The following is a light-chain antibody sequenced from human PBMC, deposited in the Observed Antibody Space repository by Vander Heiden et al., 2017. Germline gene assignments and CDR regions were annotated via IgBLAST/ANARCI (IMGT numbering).Light chain of an antibody. CDR2: KAS. CDR3: QQYNNYWT. J-gene: IGKJ1*01. Sequence: DIQMTQSPSTLSASVGDRVTITCRASQSISSRLAWYQQKPGKAPKLLIYKASSLESGVPSRFSGSGSGTEFTLTISSLQPDDFATYYCQQYNNYWTFGPGTKVEIK. CDR1: QSISSR. V-gene: IGKV1-5*03.